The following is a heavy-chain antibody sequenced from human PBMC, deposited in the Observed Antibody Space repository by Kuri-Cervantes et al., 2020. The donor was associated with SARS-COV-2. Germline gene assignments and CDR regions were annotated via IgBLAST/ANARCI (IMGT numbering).Heavy chain of an antibody. J-gene: IGHJ4*02. CDR3: ARQRGGFLEWLLYYDY. Sequence: GSLRLSCTVSGGSMSSSSYYWGWIRQPPGKGLEWIGSIYYSGSTYYSPSLKSRVTISVDTSKDQFTLKLSSVTAADTAVYYCARQRGGFLEWLLYYDYWGQGTLVTVSS. D-gene: IGHD3-3*01. CDR1: GGSMSSSSYY. V-gene: IGHV4-39*01. CDR2: IYYSGST.